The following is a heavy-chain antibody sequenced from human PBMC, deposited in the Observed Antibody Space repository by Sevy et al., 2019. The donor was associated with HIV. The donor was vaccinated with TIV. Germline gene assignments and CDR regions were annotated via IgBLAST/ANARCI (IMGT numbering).Heavy chain of an antibody. Sequence: LRLSCAASGFTFRKYSMSWVRQPPGKGLEWVSTLSFGCGEINYADSVKGRFTISRDNSKSSVYLQMNNLRPEDTAVYYCAREGCTKPHDYWGQGTLVTVSS. CDR1: GFTFRKYS. V-gene: IGHV3-23*01. J-gene: IGHJ4*02. CDR3: AREGCTKPHDY. CDR2: LSFGCGEI. D-gene: IGHD2-8*01.